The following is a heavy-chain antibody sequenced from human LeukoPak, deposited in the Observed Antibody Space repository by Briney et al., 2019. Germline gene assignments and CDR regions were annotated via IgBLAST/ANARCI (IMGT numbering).Heavy chain of an antibody. CDR1: GGSISTYY. V-gene: IGHV4-59*08. J-gene: IGHJ2*01. CDR3: ARREDFWYFDL. Sequence: SETLSLTCTISGGSISTYYWSWIRQPPGKGLEWIGYIYYTGSTNYNPSLKSRVTFSVDTSKNHFSLTLISVTAADTAVYYCARREDFWYFDLWGRGTLVTVSS. CDR2: IYYTGST.